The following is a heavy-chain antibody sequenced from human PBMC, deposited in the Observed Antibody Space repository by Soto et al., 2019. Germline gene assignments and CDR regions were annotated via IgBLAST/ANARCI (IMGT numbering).Heavy chain of an antibody. V-gene: IGHV1-69*04. CDR1: GGTFSSYT. Sequence: GASVKVSCKASGGTFSSYTISWVRQAPGQGLEWMGRIIPILGIANYAQKFQGRVTMTTDTSTSTAYMELRSLRSDDTAVYYCARDRRFLEWLSYNWFDPWGQGTLVTVSS. J-gene: IGHJ5*02. CDR2: IIPILGIA. D-gene: IGHD3-3*01. CDR3: ARDRRFLEWLSYNWFDP.